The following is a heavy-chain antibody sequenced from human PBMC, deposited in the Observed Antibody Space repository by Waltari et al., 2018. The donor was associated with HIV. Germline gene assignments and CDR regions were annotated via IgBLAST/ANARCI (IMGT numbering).Heavy chain of an antibody. V-gene: IGHV4-34*02. Sequence: QVQLQQWGAGLLKPSEILSLTCAVYGDSSSGFYRSWIRQPPGKGPEWIGEINHSGSTKYNPTLQSRVTISLDTSKNQFSLQLTSVTAADTVVYYCVTNGEMIGHGCFFDYWDLGALVTVSS. J-gene: IGHJ4*02. CDR3: VTNGEMIGHGCFFDY. CDR1: GDSSSGFY. D-gene: IGHD3-22*01. CDR2: INHSGST.